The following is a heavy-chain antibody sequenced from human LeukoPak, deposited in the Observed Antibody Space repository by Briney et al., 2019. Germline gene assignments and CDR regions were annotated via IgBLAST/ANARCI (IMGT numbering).Heavy chain of an antibody. CDR1: DYSLSGGYY. D-gene: IGHD3-16*02. V-gene: IGHV4-38-2*01. CDR2: IFHSGTT. CDR3: ARCNDYVWGSYRPYVDH. J-gene: IGHJ4*02. Sequence: SETLSLTCAVSDYSLSGGYYCGWIRQPPGKGLEWIGSIFHSGTTYYNPSLKSRVTISVETSKNQFSLKLSSVTAADTSVYYCARCNDYVWGSYRPYVDHWGPGALVTVSS.